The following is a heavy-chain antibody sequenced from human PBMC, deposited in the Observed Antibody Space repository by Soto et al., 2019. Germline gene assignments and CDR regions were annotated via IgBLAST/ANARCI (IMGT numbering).Heavy chain of an antibody. Sequence: ASVKVSWKASGYTFTIYARHWVRQATGQRLEWMGWINAGNGNTKYSQKFQGRVTITRDTSASTAYMELSSLRSEDTAVYYCARGANVRGYYYYYGMDVWGQGTTVTVSS. CDR2: INAGNGNT. CDR3: ARGANVRGYYYYYGMDV. J-gene: IGHJ6*02. CDR1: GYTFTIYA. V-gene: IGHV1-3*01. D-gene: IGHD3-10*02.